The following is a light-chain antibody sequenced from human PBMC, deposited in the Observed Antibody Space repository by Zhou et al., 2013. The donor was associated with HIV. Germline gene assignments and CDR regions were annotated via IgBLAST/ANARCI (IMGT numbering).Light chain of an antibody. CDR1: QSITNW. V-gene: IGKV1-12*01. CDR3: QQSHSVPLT. CDR2: AAS. J-gene: IGKJ4*01. Sequence: DTQMTQSPSSLSASVGDTVTITCRASQSITNWLAWYQQIPGKAPKSLIYAASTLQRGVPSRFSGSGSGTDFTLTIAGLEPEDFGTYYCQQSHSVPLTFGGGTRVDLK.